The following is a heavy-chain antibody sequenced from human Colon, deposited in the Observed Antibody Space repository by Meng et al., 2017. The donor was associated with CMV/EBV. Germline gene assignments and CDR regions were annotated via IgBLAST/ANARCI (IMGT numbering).Heavy chain of an antibody. CDR3: TRCGNNCYLDY. J-gene: IGHJ4*02. Sequence: GESLKISCTASRFTVGDSFMTWVRQAPGKGLEWVGLIRSKNSGGTTEFAASVKGRFTISRDDSNNVAYLQMNSLRIEDTAVYYCTRCGNNCYLDYWGQGTLVTVSS. D-gene: IGHD2-21*01. CDR1: RFTVGDSF. CDR2: IRSKNSGGTT. V-gene: IGHV3-49*04.